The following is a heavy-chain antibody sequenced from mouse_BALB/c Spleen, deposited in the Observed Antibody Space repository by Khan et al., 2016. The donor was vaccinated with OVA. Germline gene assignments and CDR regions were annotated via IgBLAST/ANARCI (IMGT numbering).Heavy chain of an antibody. D-gene: IGHD1-1*01. J-gene: IGHJ4*01. V-gene: IGHV2-3*01. CDR1: GFSLSSYG. CDR3: AKFTPDYYSMDY. Sequence: QVQLKESGPGLVAPSQSLSITCTVSGFSLSSYGVNWVRQPPGKGLEWLGVIWGDGSTNYHSALVSRLIISKDNSKSQVFLKLSGLQTDDTATYXCAKFTPDYYSMDYWGQGTSVTVSS. CDR2: IWGDGST.